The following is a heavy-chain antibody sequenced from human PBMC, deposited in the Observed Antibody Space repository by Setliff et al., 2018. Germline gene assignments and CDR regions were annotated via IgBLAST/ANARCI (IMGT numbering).Heavy chain of an antibody. Sequence: GGSLRLSCAASGFTFGDFAMTWVRQAPGKGLEWVSGIGGRGISTYYADSVKGRFTISRDNSKNTLYLHMNSLRADDTAVYYCAKDGGIRGFDYWGQGSRVTVSS. CDR3: AKDGGIRGFDY. CDR1: GFTFGDFA. J-gene: IGHJ4*02. D-gene: IGHD3-16*01. CDR2: IGGRGIST. V-gene: IGHV3-23*01.